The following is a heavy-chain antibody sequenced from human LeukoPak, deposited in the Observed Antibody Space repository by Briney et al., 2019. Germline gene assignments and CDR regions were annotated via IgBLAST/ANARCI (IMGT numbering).Heavy chain of an antibody. CDR3: ARVRAGVELDY. V-gene: IGHV3-66*02. J-gene: IGHJ4*02. Sequence: GGSLRLSCAASGFTVSSNYMTWVRQAPGKGLEWVSVIYSGGTTYYADSVKGRFTISRDNSKNTVYLQMNSLRVEDTAVYDCARVRAGVELDYWGQGTLVTVSS. CDR1: GFTVSSNY. D-gene: IGHD1-1*01. CDR2: IYSGGTT.